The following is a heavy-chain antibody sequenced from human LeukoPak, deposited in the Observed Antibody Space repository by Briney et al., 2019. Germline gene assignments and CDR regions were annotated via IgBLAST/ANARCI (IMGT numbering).Heavy chain of an antibody. D-gene: IGHD2-15*01. CDR3: AIRCTGGSCSRSYYFDY. J-gene: IGHJ4*02. CDR1: GYTFSSYA. Sequence: ASVKVSCKASGYTFSSYAMQWVRQAPGQRLEWMGWINAGNGDTKYAQKFQGRVTITRDTSASTAYMDLSSLRSEDTAVYYCAIRCTGGSCSRSYYFDYWGQGTLVTVSS. CDR2: INAGNGDT. V-gene: IGHV1-3*01.